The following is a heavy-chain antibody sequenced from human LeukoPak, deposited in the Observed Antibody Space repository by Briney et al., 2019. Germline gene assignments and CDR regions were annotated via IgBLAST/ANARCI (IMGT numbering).Heavy chain of an antibody. CDR1: GFTFSSHG. V-gene: IGHV3-30*19. Sequence: GGSLRLSCEASGFTFSSHGMHWVRQAPGKGPEWVAVISYDGSNKYYADSVKGRFTISRDNSKNTLYLQMNSLRAEDTAVYYCAKRGVVIRVILVGFHKEAYYFDSWGQGALVTVSS. CDR2: ISYDGSNK. J-gene: IGHJ4*02. D-gene: IGHD3-22*01. CDR3: AKRGVVIRVILVGFHKEAYYFDS.